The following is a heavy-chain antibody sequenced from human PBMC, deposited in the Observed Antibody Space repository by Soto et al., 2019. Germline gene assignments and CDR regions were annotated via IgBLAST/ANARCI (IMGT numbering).Heavy chain of an antibody. J-gene: IGHJ5*02. CDR1: GFTFSSYW. Sequence: EVQLVESGGGLVQPGGSLRLSCAASGFTFSSYWMHWVRQAPGKGLVWVSRINSDGSSTSYADSVKGRFTISRDNAKNTLYLQMNSLRAEDTAVYYCARDPTPPNTPNWNSQDNWFDPWGQGTLVTVSS. CDR3: ARDPTPPNTPNWNSQDNWFDP. CDR2: INSDGSST. D-gene: IGHD1-7*01. V-gene: IGHV3-74*01.